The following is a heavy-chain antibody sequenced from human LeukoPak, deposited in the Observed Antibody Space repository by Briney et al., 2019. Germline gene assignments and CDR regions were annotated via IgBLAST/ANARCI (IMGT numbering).Heavy chain of an antibody. D-gene: IGHD2-15*01. J-gene: IGHJ6*03. CDR2: ISPYNDNT. CDR1: GYNFTSYG. V-gene: IGHV1-18*01. Sequence: GASVKVSCKASGYNFTSYGISWVRQAPGQGLEWMGWISPYNDNTSFAQKLQGRVTMTTDTSTSTAYMELRSLRSDDTAVYYCARAGYCSGGSCYPYYYYYYMDVWGKGTTVTVSS. CDR3: ARAGYCSGGSCYPYYYYYYMDV.